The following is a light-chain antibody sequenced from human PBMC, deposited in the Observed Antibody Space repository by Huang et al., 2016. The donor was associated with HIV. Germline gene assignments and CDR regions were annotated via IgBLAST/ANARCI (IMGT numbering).Light chain of an antibody. CDR3: QQYDYWPPVT. V-gene: IGKV3-15*01. CDR1: QSIKSN. J-gene: IGKJ1*01. CDR2: GAS. Sequence: IVMTQSPVTLSVSPGERAALSCRAGQSIKSNLAWYQQKPGQAPRLLIYGASTRATGVPARFSVSGAGTEFTLTINILQSDDFAVYYCQQYDYWPPVTFGQGTKV.